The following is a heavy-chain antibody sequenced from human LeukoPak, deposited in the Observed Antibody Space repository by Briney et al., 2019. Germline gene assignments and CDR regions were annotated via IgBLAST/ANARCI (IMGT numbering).Heavy chain of an antibody. V-gene: IGHV4-59*01. Sequence: SETLSLTCTVSGDSISTRYYWSWIRQPPGKGPEWIGYIYYSGSTSYSPSLKSRVTISVDTSKNQFSLKVNSVTAADTAVYYCAREAVALAAFDYWGQGTLVTVSS. D-gene: IGHD5-24*01. CDR1: GDSISTRYY. CDR2: IYYSGST. J-gene: IGHJ4*02. CDR3: AREAVALAAFDY.